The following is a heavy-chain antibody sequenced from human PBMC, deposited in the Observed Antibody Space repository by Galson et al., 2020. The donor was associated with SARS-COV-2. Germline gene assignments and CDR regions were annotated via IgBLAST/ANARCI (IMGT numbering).Heavy chain of an antibody. CDR2: IYYSETNSENI. J-gene: IGHJ5*01. V-gene: IGHV4-59*01. Sequence: SETLSLTCTVSGASISDFYWSWIRQAPGQGLEWIGYIYYSETNSENISYNPSLKSRITISVDASGKQLSLKLRSVTTADTAIYFCASAGYTTDPFDSWGQGTLVTVSS. CDR3: ASAGYTTDPFDS. D-gene: IGHD6-13*01. CDR1: GASISDFY.